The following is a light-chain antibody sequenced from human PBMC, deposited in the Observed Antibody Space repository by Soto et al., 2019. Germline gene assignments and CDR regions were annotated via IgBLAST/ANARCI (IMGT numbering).Light chain of an antibody. CDR2: DVN. V-gene: IGLV2-14*03. Sequence: QSALTQPASVSGSPGQSITISCTGTSSDIGAYNFVSWYQQHPGKAPKLMLYDVNIRPSGVSNSFSGSKSGNTASLTISWLQSEDEADYYCTSWTTSTTMIFGGGTKVTVL. J-gene: IGLJ2*01. CDR3: TSWTTSTTMI. CDR1: SSDIGAYNF.